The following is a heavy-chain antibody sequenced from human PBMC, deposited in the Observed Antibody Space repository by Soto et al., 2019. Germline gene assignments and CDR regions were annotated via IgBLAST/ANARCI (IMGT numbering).Heavy chain of an antibody. CDR2: ISCCGGGSS. Sequence: EVQLLESGGGLVQPGGSLRLSCAASGFTFSNYAMSWVRQAPGKGLEWVSAISCCGGGSSYYAESVKGRFTISRDNCKDTLYLQMNSLRAEDTAVYYCAKQWLVRNLIDCWGQGTLVTLSS. V-gene: IGHV3-23*01. J-gene: IGHJ4*02. CDR3: AKQWLVRNLIDC. CDR1: GFTFSNYA. D-gene: IGHD6-19*01.